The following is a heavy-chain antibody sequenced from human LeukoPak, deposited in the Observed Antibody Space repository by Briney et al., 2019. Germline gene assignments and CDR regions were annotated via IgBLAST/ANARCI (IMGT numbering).Heavy chain of an antibody. D-gene: IGHD1-26*01. V-gene: IGHV4-61*02. CDR3: ARDIPWELLAFDI. CDR1: GGSISSGSYY. J-gene: IGHJ3*02. CDR2: IYTSGST. Sequence: SETLSLTCTVSGGSISSGSYYWSWIRQPAGKGLEWIGRIYTSGSTNYNPSLKSRVTISVDTSKNQFSLKLSSVTAADTAVYYCARDIPWELLAFDIWGQGTMVTVSS.